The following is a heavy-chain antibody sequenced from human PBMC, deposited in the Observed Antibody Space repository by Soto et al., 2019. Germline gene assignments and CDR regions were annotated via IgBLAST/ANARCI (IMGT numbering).Heavy chain of an antibody. V-gene: IGHV3-9*02. J-gene: IGHJ4*02. CDR2: IFLESDRT. Sequence: GGSLRLSCAVSGSTSNEYAMHWLRQAPGKGLEWVSGIFLESDRTGYADSVKGRFTTSRDKAKNSLYLQMNSLRPEDTALYYCGKDGKAGGLDCWGQGTLVTVSS. CDR1: GSTSNEYA. D-gene: IGHD2-15*01. CDR3: GKDGKAGGLDC.